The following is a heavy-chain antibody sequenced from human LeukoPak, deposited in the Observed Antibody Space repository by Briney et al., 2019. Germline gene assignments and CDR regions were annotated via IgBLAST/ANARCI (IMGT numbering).Heavy chain of an antibody. Sequence: QSGGSPRLSCAASGFTFSKYLMHWVRQAPGKGLVWVSRIHGDGISTTYADSVKGRFTISRDNAKNTLYLQMNSLRAEDTAVYYCARDRVSAAGPNAFDIWGQGTMVTVSS. CDR2: IHGDGIST. CDR1: GFTFSKYL. J-gene: IGHJ3*02. V-gene: IGHV3-74*01. D-gene: IGHD6-13*01. CDR3: ARDRVSAAGPNAFDI.